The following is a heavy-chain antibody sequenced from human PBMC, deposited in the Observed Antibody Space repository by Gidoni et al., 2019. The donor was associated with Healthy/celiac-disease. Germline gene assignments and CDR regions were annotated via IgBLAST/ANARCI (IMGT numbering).Heavy chain of an antibody. V-gene: IGHV3-30-3*01. D-gene: IGHD2-21*01. CDR3: AREVVIGGGDRGYFDY. J-gene: IGHJ4*02. Sequence: QVQLVASGGGVVESGRSMRLSCAATGFTLSRYAMPWVRQAPGKGLEWVAVISYYGSNKYYADSVKGRFTIPRDNSKNTLYLQMNSLRAEDTAVYYCAREVVIGGGDRGYFDYWGQGTLVTVSS. CDR2: ISYYGSNK. CDR1: GFTLSRYA.